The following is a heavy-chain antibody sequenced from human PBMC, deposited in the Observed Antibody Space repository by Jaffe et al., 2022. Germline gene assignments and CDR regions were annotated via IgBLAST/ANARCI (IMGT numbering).Heavy chain of an antibody. V-gene: IGHV3-48*03. Sequence: EVQLVESGGGLVQPGGSLRLSCAASGFTFSSYEMNWVRQAPGKGLEWVSYISSSGSTIYYADSVKGRFTISRDNAKNSLYLQMNSLRAEDTAVYYCARGLGGEYYYDSSGYYADAFDIWGQGTMVTVSS. CDR1: GFTFSSYE. CDR2: ISSSGSTI. CDR3: ARGLGGEYYYDSSGYYADAFDI. J-gene: IGHJ3*02. D-gene: IGHD3-22*01.